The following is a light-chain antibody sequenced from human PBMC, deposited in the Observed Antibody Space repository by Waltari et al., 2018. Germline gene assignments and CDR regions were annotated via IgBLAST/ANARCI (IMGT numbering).Light chain of an antibody. CDR2: RNN. V-gene: IGLV1-47*01. CDR1: RSNIGSNY. J-gene: IGLJ3*02. Sequence: QSVLTQPPSAPGTPGQRVTISCSGRRSNIGSNYVYWYQQVPGTAPKLLIYRNNQRPSGFPDRFSGSKSGTSASLAISGLRSEDEVDYYCAAWDDSLSGRVFGGGTKVTVL. CDR3: AAWDDSLSGRV.